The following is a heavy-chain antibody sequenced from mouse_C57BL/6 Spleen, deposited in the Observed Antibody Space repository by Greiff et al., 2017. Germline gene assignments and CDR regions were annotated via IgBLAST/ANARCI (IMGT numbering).Heavy chain of an antibody. CDR3: ARPTMIRRRYWFAY. D-gene: IGHD2-4*01. Sequence: VQLQQSGPELVKPGASVKISCKASGYTFTDYYMNWVKQSHGKSLEWIGDINPNNGGTSYNQKFKGKATLTVDKSSSTAYMELRSLTSEDSAVYYCARPTMIRRRYWFAYWGQGTLVTVSA. CDR2: INPNNGGT. J-gene: IGHJ3*01. CDR1: GYTFTDYY. V-gene: IGHV1-26*01.